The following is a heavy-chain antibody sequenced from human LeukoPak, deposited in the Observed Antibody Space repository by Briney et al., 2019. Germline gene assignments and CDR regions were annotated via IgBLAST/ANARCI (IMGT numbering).Heavy chain of an antibody. CDR1: GFTFDDYA. J-gene: IGHJ4*02. D-gene: IGHD5-24*01. V-gene: IGHV3-9*01. CDR2: ISWNSGSI. CDR3: AKGVMAE. Sequence: PGGSLRLSCAASGFTFDDYAMHWVRQAPGKGLEWVSGISWNSGSIGYADFVKGRFTISRDNAKNSLYLQMNSLRAEDTALYYCAKGVMAEWGQGTLVTVSS.